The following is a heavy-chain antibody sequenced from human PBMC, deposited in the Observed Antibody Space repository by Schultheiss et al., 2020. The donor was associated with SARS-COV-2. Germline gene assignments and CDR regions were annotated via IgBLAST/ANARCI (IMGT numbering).Heavy chain of an antibody. J-gene: IGHJ4*02. Sequence: GGSLRLSCAASGFTFSDYAMHWVRQAPGKGLDWVAVIWYDGSNKYYADSVKGRFTISRDNSKNTLYLQMNSLRDEDTAMYYCVRELAKGGYWGQGTLVTVSS. CDR1: GFTFSDYA. D-gene: IGHD5-12*01. CDR3: VRELAKGGY. CDR2: IWYDGSNK. V-gene: IGHV3-33*08.